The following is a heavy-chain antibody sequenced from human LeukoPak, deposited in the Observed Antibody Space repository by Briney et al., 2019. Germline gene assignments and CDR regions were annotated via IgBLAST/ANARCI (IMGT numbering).Heavy chain of an antibody. V-gene: IGHV1-8*01. J-gene: IGHJ6*03. CDR2: MNPNSGNM. D-gene: IGHD3/OR15-3a*01. Sequence: GASVKVSCKASGYTFTSYDINWVRQATGQGLEWMGWMNPNSGNMGYAQKFQGRVTMTKNTSITTAYMELSSLRSEDTAVYYCARALSWTTESYYYMDVWGKGTTVTVSS. CDR3: ARALSWTTESYYYMDV. CDR1: GYTFTSYD.